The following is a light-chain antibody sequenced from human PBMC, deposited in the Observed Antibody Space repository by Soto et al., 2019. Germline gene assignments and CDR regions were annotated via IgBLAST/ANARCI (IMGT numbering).Light chain of an antibody. V-gene: IGKV1-39*01. CDR1: QTISSY. CDR2: AAS. Sequence: DIQMTQSPSSLSASVGDRVTITCRASQTISSYLNWYQQKPGKAPKLLIYAASRLQSGVPSRFSGSGSVTYFTLTISSLQPEDFATYYCQQSHGIPYTFGQGTKLEIK. CDR3: QQSHGIPYT. J-gene: IGKJ2*01.